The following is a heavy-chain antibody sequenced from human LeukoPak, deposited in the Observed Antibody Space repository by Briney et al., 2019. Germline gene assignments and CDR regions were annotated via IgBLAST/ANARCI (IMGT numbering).Heavy chain of an antibody. CDR2: ISYDGSNK. V-gene: IGHV3-30*18. CDR1: GFTFSSYG. CDR3: AKAGGDILTGHYPLYYFDY. J-gene: IGHJ4*02. Sequence: GGSLRLSCAASGFTFSSYGMHWVRQAPGKGLEWVAVISYDGSNKYYADSVKGRFTISRDNSKNTLYLQMNSLRAEDTAVYYCAKAGGDILTGHYPLYYFDYWGQGTLVTVSS. D-gene: IGHD3-9*01.